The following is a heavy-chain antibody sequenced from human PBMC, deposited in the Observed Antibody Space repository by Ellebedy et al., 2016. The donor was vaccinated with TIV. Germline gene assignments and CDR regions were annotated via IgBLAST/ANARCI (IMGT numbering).Heavy chain of an antibody. D-gene: IGHD1-20*01. V-gene: IGHV4-39*01. CDR2: FYYSGNA. J-gene: IGHJ4*02. Sequence: MPSETLSLTCTVSGDSISSSNYYWGWIRQPPGKGLEWIGSFYYSGNAYYNPSLKSRVTMSVDTSKNQFSLKLTSVTAADTATYFCARRALSNWFFDYWGQGTLVTVSS. CDR1: GDSISSSNYY. CDR3: ARRALSNWFFDY.